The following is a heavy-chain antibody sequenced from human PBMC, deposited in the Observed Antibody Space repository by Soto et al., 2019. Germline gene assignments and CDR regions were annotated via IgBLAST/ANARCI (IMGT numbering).Heavy chain of an antibody. CDR2: SKDKANSYTR. Sequence: PGGSLRLSCAASGFTFSDHSMDWVRRAPGKGLEWLGRSKDKANSYTREYAASVKGRFTISRDDSENSVYLQMNSLRTEDTAVYYCVRDSDYSLDVWGKGTTVTVSS. D-gene: IGHD1-26*01. CDR3: VRDSDYSLDV. V-gene: IGHV3-72*01. CDR1: GFTFSDHS. J-gene: IGHJ6*04.